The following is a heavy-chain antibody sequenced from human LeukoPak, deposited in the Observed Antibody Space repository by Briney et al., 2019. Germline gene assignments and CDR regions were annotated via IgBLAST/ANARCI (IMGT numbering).Heavy chain of an antibody. CDR3: AKYVSTGWFDP. CDR2: IYYSGST. J-gene: IGHJ5*02. Sequence: SETLSLTCTVSGGSISSYYWSWIWQPPGKGLEWIGYIYYSGSTNYNPSLKSRVTISVDTSENQFSLKLTSVTAADTAVYFCAKYVSTGWFDPWGQGTLVTVSS. V-gene: IGHV4-59*08. D-gene: IGHD5/OR15-5a*01. CDR1: GGSISSYY.